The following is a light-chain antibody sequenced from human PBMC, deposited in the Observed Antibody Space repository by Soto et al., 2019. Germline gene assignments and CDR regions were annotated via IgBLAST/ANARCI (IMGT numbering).Light chain of an antibody. CDR2: LGS. Sequence: DIVMTRSPLSLPVTPGEPAPISCRSSQNLLHSNGYNYVDWYLQKPGQSPQLLIYLGSTRASGVPDRFSGSGSGTDFTLRISRVEAEDVGVYYCMQARQTLMYTFGQGTKLEIK. CDR3: MQARQTLMYT. V-gene: IGKV2-28*01. CDR1: QNLLHSNGYNY. J-gene: IGKJ2*01.